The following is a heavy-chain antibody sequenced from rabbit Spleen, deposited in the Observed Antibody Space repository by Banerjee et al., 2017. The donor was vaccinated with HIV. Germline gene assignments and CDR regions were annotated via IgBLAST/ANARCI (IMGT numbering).Heavy chain of an antibody. CDR2: IYAGSSGST. J-gene: IGHJ4*01. CDR3: ARDSANAFNL. D-gene: IGHD6-1*01. Sequence: QSLEESGGDLVKPGASLTLTCTASGFSFSSSYYMSWVRQAPGKGLEWIAYIYAGSSGSTYYASWAKGRFTISKASSTTVTLQMTSLTAADTATYFCARDSANAFNLWGQGTLVTVS. V-gene: IGHV1S40*01. CDR1: GFSFSSSYY.